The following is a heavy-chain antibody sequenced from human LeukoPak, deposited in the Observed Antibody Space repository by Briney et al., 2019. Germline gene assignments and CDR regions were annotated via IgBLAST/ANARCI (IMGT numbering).Heavy chain of an antibody. CDR3: ARDKDIVVVPAANEPAFDI. Sequence: SQTLSLTCAISGDSVSSNSAAWNWIRQSPSRGLEWLGRTYYRSKWYNDYAVPVKSRKTINPDTSKNQFSLQLNSVTPEDTAVYYCARDKDIVVVPAANEPAFDIWGQGTMVTVSS. CDR1: GDSVSSNSAA. D-gene: IGHD2-2*01. V-gene: IGHV6-1*01. J-gene: IGHJ3*02. CDR2: TYYRSKWYN.